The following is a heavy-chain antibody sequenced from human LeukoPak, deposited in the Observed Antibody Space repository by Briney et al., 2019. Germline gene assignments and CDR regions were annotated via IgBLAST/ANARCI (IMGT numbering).Heavy chain of an antibody. V-gene: IGHV4-59*01. CDR1: GGSISSYY. CDR3: ARASGSYHSPFDY. J-gene: IGHJ4*02. D-gene: IGHD1-26*01. CDR2: IYYSGST. Sequence: QPSETLSLTCTVSGGSISSYYWSWIRQPPGKGLEWIGYIYYSGSTNYNPSLKSRVTISVDTSKNQFSLKLSSVTAADTAVYYCARASGSYHSPFDYWGQGTLVTVSS.